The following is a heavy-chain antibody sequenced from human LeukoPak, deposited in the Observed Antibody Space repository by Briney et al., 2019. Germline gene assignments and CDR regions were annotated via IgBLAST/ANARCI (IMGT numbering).Heavy chain of an antibody. D-gene: IGHD3-22*01. CDR2: IGTAGDT. Sequence: GGSLRLSCAASGFTFSSYDMHCVRQATGKGLEWVSAIGTAGDTYYPGSVKGRFTISRENAKNSLYLQMNSLRAGDTAVYYCARGFGSSGDYYYGMDVWGQGTTVTVSS. CDR3: ARGFGSSGDYYYGMDV. CDR1: GFTFSSYD. V-gene: IGHV3-13*01. J-gene: IGHJ6*02.